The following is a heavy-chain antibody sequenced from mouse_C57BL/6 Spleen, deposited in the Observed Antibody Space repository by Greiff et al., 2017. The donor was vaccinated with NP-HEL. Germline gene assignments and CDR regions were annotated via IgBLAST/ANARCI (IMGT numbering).Heavy chain of an antibody. D-gene: IGHD2-5*01. CDR3: AREVDSNPFDY. J-gene: IGHJ2*01. Sequence: VQLQQPGAELVKPGASVKMSCKASGYTFTSYWITWVKQRPGQGLEWIGDIYPGSGSTNYTEQFKSKATLTVDTSSSTAYMQLSSLTSEDSAVYYCAREVDSNPFDYWGQGTTLTVSS. CDR1: GYTFTSYW. CDR2: IYPGSGST. V-gene: IGHV1-55*01.